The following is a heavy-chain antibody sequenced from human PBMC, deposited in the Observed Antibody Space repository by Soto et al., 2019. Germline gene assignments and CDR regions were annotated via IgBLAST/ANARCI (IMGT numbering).Heavy chain of an antibody. D-gene: IGHD6-25*01. Sequence: ASVKVSCKASGYTFTDYHIHWVRQAPGQGLEFMGWINANNGGAGSAQQFQGRVTVTRDTSITTVYMELSNLRSDDTAVYYCAREGGSETLQPSYNWFDTWGQGTLVTVSS. CDR3: AREGGSETLQPSYNWFDT. CDR1: GYTFTDYH. CDR2: INANNGGA. V-gene: IGHV1-2*02. J-gene: IGHJ5*02.